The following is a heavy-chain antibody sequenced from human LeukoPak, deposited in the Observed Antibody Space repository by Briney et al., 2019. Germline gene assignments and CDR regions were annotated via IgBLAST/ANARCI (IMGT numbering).Heavy chain of an antibody. J-gene: IGHJ6*02. CDR1: GFTFSSYA. D-gene: IGHD4-17*01. Sequence: GGSLRLSCAASGFTFSSYAMSWVRQAPGKGLEWVSAISGGGGSTYYADPVKGRFTISRDNSKNTLYLQMNSLRAEDTAVYYCAKDQGDYGDYVGYYGMDVWGQGTTVTVSS. V-gene: IGHV3-23*01. CDR2: ISGGGGST. CDR3: AKDQGDYGDYVGYYGMDV.